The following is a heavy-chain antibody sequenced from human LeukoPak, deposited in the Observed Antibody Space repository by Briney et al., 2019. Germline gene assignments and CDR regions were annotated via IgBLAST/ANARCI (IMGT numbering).Heavy chain of an antibody. Sequence: EGSLRLFCGASGFTFGNYDMNWVRQAPGKGLEWVSYISSSGSAMYYADSVKGRFSISRDNAKNSLYLQMNSLRAEDTAVYYCERDWVGAMGYWGQGTLVTVSS. CDR2: ISSSGSAM. CDR1: GFTFGNYD. V-gene: IGHV3-48*03. J-gene: IGHJ4*02. CDR3: ERDWVGAMGY. D-gene: IGHD1-26*01.